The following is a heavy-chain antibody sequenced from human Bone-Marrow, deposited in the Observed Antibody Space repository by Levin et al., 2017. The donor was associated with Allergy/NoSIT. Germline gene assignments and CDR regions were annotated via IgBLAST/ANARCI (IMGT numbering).Heavy chain of an antibody. J-gene: IGHJ4*02. Sequence: KSGGSLRLSCAASGFTFSNYYMTWIRQAPGRGLEWVSHISGSGDIIYYADSVKGRFTISRDNAKTSLYLQMNSLRAEDTAVYYCASLPYYYFDYWGQGTLVTVSS. V-gene: IGHV3-11*01. CDR3: ASLPYYYFDY. CDR2: ISGSGDII. D-gene: IGHD1-26*01. CDR1: GFTFSNYY.